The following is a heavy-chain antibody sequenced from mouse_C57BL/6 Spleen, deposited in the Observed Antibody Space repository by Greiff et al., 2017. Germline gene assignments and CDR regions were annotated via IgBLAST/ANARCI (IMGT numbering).Heavy chain of an antibody. CDR1: GFTFSDYG. Sequence: EVKLVASGGGLVTPGGSLKLSCAASGFTFSDYGMHWVRQAPEQGLEWVAYISSGSSTIYYADTVKGRFTISSDNAKPTLFLQMTSLRSEDTAMYYCARGVYDYGFAYWGQGTLVTVSA. J-gene: IGHJ3*01. D-gene: IGHD2-4*01. V-gene: IGHV5-17*01. CDR3: ARGVYDYGFAY. CDR2: ISSGSSTI.